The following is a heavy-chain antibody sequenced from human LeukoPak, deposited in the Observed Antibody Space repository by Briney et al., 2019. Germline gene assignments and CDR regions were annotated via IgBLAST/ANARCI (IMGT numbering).Heavy chain of an antibody. V-gene: IGHV3-30*04. CDR3: ARARSVGPPTGFDQ. D-gene: IGHD4-23*01. CDR2: ISYDASHK. CDR1: GFTFSSFA. J-gene: IGHJ4*02. Sequence: PGWSLRLSCAASGFTFSSFAMHWVRQAPGKGLEWVAVISYDASHKFYADSVQGRFTISRDNSKNTLSLQMDTLRHEDTAVYYCARARSVGPPTGFDQWGRGSPVTVSS.